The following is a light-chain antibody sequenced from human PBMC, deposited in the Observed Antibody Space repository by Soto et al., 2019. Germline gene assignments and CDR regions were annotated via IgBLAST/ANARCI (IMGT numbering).Light chain of an antibody. Sequence: QSVLTQPPSVPAAPGQKVIISCSGSSSNIGSNYVSWYQQLPGTAPKLLIYDNNKRPSGIPARFSGSKSGTSATLAIIGLQTGDEADYYCGTWDSGMSAGGVFGSGTKVTVL. CDR2: DNN. J-gene: IGLJ1*01. V-gene: IGLV1-51*01. CDR1: SSNIGSNY. CDR3: GTWDSGMSAGGV.